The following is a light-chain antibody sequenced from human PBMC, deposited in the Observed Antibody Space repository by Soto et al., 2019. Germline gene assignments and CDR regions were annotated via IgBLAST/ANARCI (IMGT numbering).Light chain of an antibody. CDR3: QQYISYPWK. V-gene: IGKV1-5*03. CDR2: KAS. J-gene: IGKJ1*01. CDR1: QSISSW. Sequence: DTQMTQSPSTLSASVGDRVTIICRASQSISSWLAWYQQKPGQAPKLLIYKASSLESGVPSRFSGSGSGTEFTLTISSLQPDDFATYCSQQYISYPWKFGQGTKLEIK.